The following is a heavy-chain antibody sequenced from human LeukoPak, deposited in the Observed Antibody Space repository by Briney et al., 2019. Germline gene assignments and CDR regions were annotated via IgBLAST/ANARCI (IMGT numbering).Heavy chain of an antibody. D-gene: IGHD2-8*01. CDR2: IRSKAYGGTT. CDR1: GFTFSSNY. Sequence: GGSLRLPCAASGFTFSSNYMSWFRQAPGKGLEWVGFIRSKAYGGTTEYAASVKGRFTISRDDSKSIAYPQMNSLKTEDTAVYYCTRDLMGDWGQGTLVTVSS. J-gene: IGHJ4*02. V-gene: IGHV3-49*03. CDR3: TRDLMGD.